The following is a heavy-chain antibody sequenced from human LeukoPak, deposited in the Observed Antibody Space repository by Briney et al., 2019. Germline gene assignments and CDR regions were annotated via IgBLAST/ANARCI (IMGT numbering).Heavy chain of an antibody. Sequence: GGALRLSCAASGFSFSSFAMHWVRQAPAKGLEWVSLIWHDGSNTYYADSVKGRFTISRDNSKNTLYLQMDSLRAEDTAVYYCAKRALGTSSNANVWLDPWGQGTLLTVSS. J-gene: IGHJ5*02. V-gene: IGHV3-33*06. CDR2: IWHDGSNT. D-gene: IGHD1-1*01. CDR3: AKRALGTSSNANVWLDP. CDR1: GFSFSSFA.